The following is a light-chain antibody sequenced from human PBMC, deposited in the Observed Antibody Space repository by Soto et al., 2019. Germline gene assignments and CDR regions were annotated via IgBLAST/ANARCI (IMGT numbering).Light chain of an antibody. CDR1: SSDVGASNY. V-gene: IGLV2-14*03. CDR3: SSSTASSTVV. Sequence: QSALTQPASVSGSPGQSITISCTGTSSDVGASNYVSWYQQHPGEAPKLMISDVTDRPSGVSYRFSGSKSGSTASLTISGLHAEDEADYFCSSSTASSTVVFGGGTQLTVL. CDR2: DVT. J-gene: IGLJ2*01.